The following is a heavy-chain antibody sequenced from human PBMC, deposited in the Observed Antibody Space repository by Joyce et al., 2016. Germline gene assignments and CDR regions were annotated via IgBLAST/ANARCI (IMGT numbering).Heavy chain of an antibody. CDR1: GGSISGYY. V-gene: IGHV4-59*08. D-gene: IGHD4-23*01. CDR2: IYYSETT. CDR3: ARRGDPLVGTPYYFDY. Sequence: QVQLQESGPGLVKPSETLSLTCSVSGGSISGYYWGWIRQPPGKGLEWIGYIYYSETTNYNPALKSRVTISADTSKNQFSLSLRSVTAAETAVYYCARRGDPLVGTPYYFDYWGQGIVVTVSS. J-gene: IGHJ4*02.